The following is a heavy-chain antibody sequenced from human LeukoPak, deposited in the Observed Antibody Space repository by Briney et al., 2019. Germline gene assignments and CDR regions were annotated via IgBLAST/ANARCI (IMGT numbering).Heavy chain of an antibody. Sequence: GGSLRLSCAASGFTFSSYGMHWVRQAPGKGLEWVAVILYDGSNKYYADSVKGRFTISRDNSKNTLYLQMNSLRAEDTAVYYCAKENQDYWGQGTLVTVSS. J-gene: IGHJ4*02. CDR2: ILYDGSNK. CDR3: AKENQDY. V-gene: IGHV3-30*18. D-gene: IGHD1-14*01. CDR1: GFTFSSYG.